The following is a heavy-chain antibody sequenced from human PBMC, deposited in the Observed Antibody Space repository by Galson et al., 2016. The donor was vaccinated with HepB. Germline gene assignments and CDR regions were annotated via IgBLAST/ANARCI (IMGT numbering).Heavy chain of an antibody. V-gene: IGHV3-21*01. J-gene: IGHJ6*02. CDR1: GFTFSTYN. CDR3: ARDFGYCSSTSCYKGGLFYYYGMDV. CDR2: ISNXNSYI. D-gene: IGHD2-2*02. Sequence: SLRLSCAASGFTFSTYNMNWVRQAPGKGLEWVSSISNXNSYIYYTDSVKGRFTISRDNAKNSLYLQMNSLRAEDTAVYYCARDFGYCSSTSCYKGGLFYYYGMDVWGQGTTVTVSS.